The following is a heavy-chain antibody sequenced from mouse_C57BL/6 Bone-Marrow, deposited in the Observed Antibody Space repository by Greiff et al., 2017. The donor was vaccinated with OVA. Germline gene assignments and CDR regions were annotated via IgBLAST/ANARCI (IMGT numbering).Heavy chain of an antibody. CDR2: ISSGGSYT. Sequence: EVQVVESGGDLVKPGGSLKLSCAASGFTFSSYGMSWVRQTPDKRLEWVATISSGGSYTYYPDSVKGRFTISRDNAKNTLYLQMSSLKSEDTAMYYCARRAPYWGQGTLVTVSA. CDR1: GFTFSSYG. CDR3: ARRAPY. J-gene: IGHJ3*01. V-gene: IGHV5-6*01. D-gene: IGHD3-1*01.